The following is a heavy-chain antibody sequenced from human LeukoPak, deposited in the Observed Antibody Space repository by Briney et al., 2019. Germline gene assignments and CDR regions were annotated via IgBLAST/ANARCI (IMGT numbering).Heavy chain of an antibody. CDR1: GGSISSDY. J-gene: IGHJ4*02. D-gene: IGHD6-19*01. Sequence: SETLSLTCTASGGSISSDYWSWIRQPPGKGLEWIGYAYNSGSTNYNPSLKSRVTISLDTSKNQFSLRLSSVTAADTAVYYCARRSSSGWYFDYWGQGTLVTVSS. CDR2: AYNSGST. CDR3: ARRSSSGWYFDY. V-gene: IGHV4-59*08.